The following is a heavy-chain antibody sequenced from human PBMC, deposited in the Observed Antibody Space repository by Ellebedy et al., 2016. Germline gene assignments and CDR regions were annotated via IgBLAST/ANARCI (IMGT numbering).Heavy chain of an antibody. CDR2: ISDDGSEQ. V-gene: IGHV3-7*01. Sequence: GESLKISXVVSEYTLGSFWMSWVRQAPGKGLEWVAIISDDGSEQYYLDSVKGRFTISRDNAKNSLYLQLNSLRAEDTAVYYCARERKYTGSYYVDYWGQGTLVTVSS. J-gene: IGHJ4*02. D-gene: IGHD1-26*01. CDR3: ARERKYTGSYYVDY. CDR1: EYTLGSFW.